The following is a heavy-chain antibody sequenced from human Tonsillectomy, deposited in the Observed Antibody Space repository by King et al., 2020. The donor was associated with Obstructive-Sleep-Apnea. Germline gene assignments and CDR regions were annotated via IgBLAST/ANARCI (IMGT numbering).Heavy chain of an antibody. CDR3: ARGLSSSLAAADY. Sequence: QLVQSGAEVKKPGASVKLSCKASGYTFTSYYLQWVRQAPGQGLEWLGVINPSGGTSSYAQKFQGRVTMAWDTSTSTDYMELSSLRAGDTAVYYCARGLSSSLAAADYWGQGTLVTVSS. J-gene: IGHJ4*02. V-gene: IGHV1-46*01. CDR1: GYTFTSYY. D-gene: IGHD6-13*01. CDR2: INPSGGTS.